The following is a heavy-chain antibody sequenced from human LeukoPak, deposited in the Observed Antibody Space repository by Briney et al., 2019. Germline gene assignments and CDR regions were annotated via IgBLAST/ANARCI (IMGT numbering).Heavy chain of an antibody. Sequence: SVMVSCKASGGTLKNYAISWVRQAPGQGLEWLGGIIPIFGKSNYAQNFQARVTITADESMGTVYMELSSLRSEDTAVYYCARAEPYYDFWSGPFDPWGQGTLVTVSS. V-gene: IGHV1-69*13. D-gene: IGHD3-3*01. CDR1: GGTLKNYA. CDR2: IIPIFGKS. CDR3: ARAEPYYDFWSGPFDP. J-gene: IGHJ5*02.